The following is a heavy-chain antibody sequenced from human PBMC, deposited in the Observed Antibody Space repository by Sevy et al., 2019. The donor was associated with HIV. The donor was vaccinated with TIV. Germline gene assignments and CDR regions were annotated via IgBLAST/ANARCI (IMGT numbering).Heavy chain of an antibody. D-gene: IGHD3-9*01. CDR1: GASVSAANDY. CDR2: VFYFGST. CDR3: ARDQYYDIGTGLYAMDV. V-gene: IGHV4-61*01. Sequence: SETLSLICSVSGASVSAANDYWSWIRQPPGKGLEWIGNVFYFGSTNYNPSLKSQVTISLDTSKKQFSLKLNSVTAAETAVYYCARDQYYDIGTGLYAMDVWGQGTTVTVSS. J-gene: IGHJ6*02.